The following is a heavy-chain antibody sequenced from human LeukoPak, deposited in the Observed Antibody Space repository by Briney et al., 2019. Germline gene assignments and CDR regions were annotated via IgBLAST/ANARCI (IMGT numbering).Heavy chain of an antibody. J-gene: IGHJ6*02. Sequence: GGYLRLYCAASGFTFSSYSMNWVRQAPGKGLEWVSSISSSSSYIYYADSVKGRFTISRDNAKNSLYLQMNSLRAEDTAVYYCVRVVPAANYYYYGMDVWGQGTTVTVSS. CDR2: ISSSSSYI. CDR1: GFTFSSYS. V-gene: IGHV3-21*01. CDR3: VRVVPAANYYYYGMDV. D-gene: IGHD2-2*01.